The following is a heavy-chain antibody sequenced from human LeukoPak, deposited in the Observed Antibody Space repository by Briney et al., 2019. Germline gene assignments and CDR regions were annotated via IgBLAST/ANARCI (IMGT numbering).Heavy chain of an antibody. D-gene: IGHD3-10*01. J-gene: IGHJ4*02. V-gene: IGHV3-21*01. CDR2: ISSSSSYI. CDR3: ARGWYYGSGSLPPDY. Sequence: PGGSLRLSCAASGFTFSSYSMNWVRQAPGKGLEWVSSISSSSSYIYYADSVKGRFTISRDNAKNSLYLQMNSLRAEDTAVYYCARGWYYGSGSLPPDYWGQGTLVTVSS. CDR1: GFTFSSYS.